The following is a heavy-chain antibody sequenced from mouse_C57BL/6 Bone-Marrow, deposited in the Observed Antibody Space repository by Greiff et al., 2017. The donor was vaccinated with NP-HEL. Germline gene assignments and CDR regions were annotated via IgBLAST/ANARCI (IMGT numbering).Heavy chain of an antibody. D-gene: IGHD3-3*01. V-gene: IGHV15-2*01. CDR3: ARRARGGYFDV. Sequence: VQLQESGSELRSPGSSVKLSCKDFDSEVFPIAYMSWVRQKPGHGFEWIGGILPSIGSTIYGEKFEDKATLDADTLSNTAYLELNSLTSEDAAIYYCARRARGGYFDVWGTGTTVTVSS. J-gene: IGHJ1*03. CDR2: ILPSIGST. CDR1: DSEVFPIAY.